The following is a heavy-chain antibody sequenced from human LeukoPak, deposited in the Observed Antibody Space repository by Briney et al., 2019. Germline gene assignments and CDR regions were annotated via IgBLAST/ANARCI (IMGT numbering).Heavy chain of an antibody. CDR1: GFTFSNYE. D-gene: IGHD3-22*01. V-gene: IGHV3-48*03. CDR2: ISSSGSTI. J-gene: IGHJ4*02. CDR3: ARALTYYYDSSGYYPSGY. Sequence: GGSLRLSCGASGFTFSNYEMNWVRQAPGKGLEWVSYISSSGSTIYYADSVKGRFTISRDNAKNSLYLQMNSLRAEDTAVYYCARALTYYYDSSGYYPSGYWGQGTLVTVSS.